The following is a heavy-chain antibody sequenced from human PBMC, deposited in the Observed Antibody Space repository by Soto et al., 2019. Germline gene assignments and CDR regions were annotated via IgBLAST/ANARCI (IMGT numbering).Heavy chain of an antibody. J-gene: IGHJ4*02. CDR3: ARLMGTSFDL. CDR2: ARNKVNGYII. V-gene: IGHV3-72*01. D-gene: IGHD2-8*01. CDR1: GFTFTDHY. Sequence: EVQLAESGGGLVQPGGSLRLSCAASGFTFTDHYMDWVRQAPGEGLEWVGRARNKVNGYIIDYAASVQGRFIISRDDSKKSLYLQMNSLKTEDTAVYFCARLMGTSFDLWGQGTLVTVSS.